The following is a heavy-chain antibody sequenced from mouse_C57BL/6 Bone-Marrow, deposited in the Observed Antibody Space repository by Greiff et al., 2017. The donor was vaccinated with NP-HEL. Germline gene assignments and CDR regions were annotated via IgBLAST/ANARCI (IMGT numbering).Heavy chain of an antibody. D-gene: IGHD2-14*01. V-gene: IGHV1-64*01. CDR1: GYTFTSYW. J-gene: IGHJ2*01. Sequence: QVQLKESGAELVKPGASVKLSCKASGYTFTSYWMHWVKQRPGQGLEWIGMIHPNSGSTNYNEKFKSKATLTVDKSSSTAYMQLSSLTSEDSAVYYCARDYREGYWGQGTTLTVSS. CDR3: ARDYREGY. CDR2: IHPNSGST.